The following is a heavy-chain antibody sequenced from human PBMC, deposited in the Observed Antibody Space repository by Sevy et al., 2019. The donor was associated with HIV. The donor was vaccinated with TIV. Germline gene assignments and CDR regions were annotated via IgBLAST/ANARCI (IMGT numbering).Heavy chain of an antibody. Sequence: GSSLRLSCAASGFTFSNYWMSWVRQAPGKGLECVANINQDGSEKYYLDSVKGRFIVSRDNAKNSLYLQMNSLRAEDSAVYYCAREQITGSKPEYFDSWGQGTLVTVSS. D-gene: IGHD1-7*01. V-gene: IGHV3-7*01. CDR1: GFTFSNYW. CDR2: INQDGSEK. J-gene: IGHJ4*02. CDR3: AREQITGSKPEYFDS.